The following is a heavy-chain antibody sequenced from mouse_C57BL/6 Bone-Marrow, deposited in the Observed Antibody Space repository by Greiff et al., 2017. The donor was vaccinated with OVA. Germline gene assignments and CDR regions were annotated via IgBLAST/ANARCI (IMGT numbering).Heavy chain of an antibody. J-gene: IGHJ2*01. CDR2: INPNNGGT. V-gene: IGHV1-26*01. CDR1: GYTFTDYY. Sequence: EVQLQQSGPELVKPGASVKISCKASGYTFTDYYMNWVKQSHGKSLEWIGDINPNNGGTSYNQKFKGKATLTVDKSSSTAYMELRSLTSEDSAVYYCARSGSADGYWGQGTTLTVSS. D-gene: IGHD6-1*01. CDR3: ARSGSADGY.